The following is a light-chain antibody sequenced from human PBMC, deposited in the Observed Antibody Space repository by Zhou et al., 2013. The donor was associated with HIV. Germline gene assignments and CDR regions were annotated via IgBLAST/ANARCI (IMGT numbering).Light chain of an antibody. Sequence: DIQMTQSPSTLSASVGDRVTITCRASQSISSWLAWYQQKPGKAPKLLIYKTSSLESGVPSRFSGSGSGTEFTLTISSLQPDDFATYYCQQYNSYPLTFGGGTEGGGSN. CDR2: KTS. V-gene: IGKV1-5*03. J-gene: IGKJ4*01. CDR3: QQYNSYPLT. CDR1: QSISSW.